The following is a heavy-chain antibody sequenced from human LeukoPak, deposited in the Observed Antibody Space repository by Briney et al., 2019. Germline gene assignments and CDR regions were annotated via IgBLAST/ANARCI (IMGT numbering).Heavy chain of an antibody. CDR2: ISSSSSTI. CDR1: GFTFSSYS. D-gene: IGHD3-22*01. Sequence: PGGSLRLSCAASGFTFSSYSMNWVRQAPGKGLEWVSYISSSSSTIYYADSVKGRFTISRDNAKNSLYLQMNSLRAEDTAVYYCATLTYYYDSSGYPRDYWGQGTLVTVSS. CDR3: ATLTYYYDSSGYPRDY. V-gene: IGHV3-48*04. J-gene: IGHJ4*02.